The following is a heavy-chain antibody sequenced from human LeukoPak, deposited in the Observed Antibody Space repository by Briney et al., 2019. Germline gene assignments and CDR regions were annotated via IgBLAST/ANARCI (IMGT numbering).Heavy chain of an antibody. CDR2: MNPNSDNT. D-gene: IGHD1-26*01. Sequence: GASVKVSCKASGYTFTSYDINWVRQATGQGLEWMGWMNPNSDNTGYPQRFQGRVTITRNTSISTAYMELSSLRSEDTAVYYCARFSGSYYGSGAFDIWGQGTIITVSS. J-gene: IGHJ3*02. CDR3: ARFSGSYYGSGAFDI. V-gene: IGHV1-8*03. CDR1: GYTFTSYD.